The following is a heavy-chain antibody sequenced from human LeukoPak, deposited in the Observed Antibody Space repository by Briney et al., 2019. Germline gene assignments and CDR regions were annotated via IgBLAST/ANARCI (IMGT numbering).Heavy chain of an antibody. V-gene: IGHV1-69-2*01. D-gene: IGHD1/OR15-1a*01. CDR1: GYTFTDYY. CDR3: ALTKYYFDY. J-gene: IGHJ4*02. Sequence: ASVKVSCKASGYTFTDYYMHWVQQAPGKGLEWMGRVDPEDGETIYAEKFQGRVTITADTSTDTAYMELSSLRSEDTAVYYCALTKYYFDYWGQGTLVTVSS. CDR2: VDPEDGET.